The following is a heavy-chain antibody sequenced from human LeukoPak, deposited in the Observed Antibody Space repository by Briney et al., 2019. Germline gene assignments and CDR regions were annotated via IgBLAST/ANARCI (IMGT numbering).Heavy chain of an antibody. J-gene: IGHJ5*02. Sequence: GASVKVSCKASGGTFSSYAISWVRQAPGQGLEWMGGIIPIFGTANYAQKFQGRVTMTRDTSISTAYMELSRLRSDDTAVYYCASPARYCSGGSCENWFDPWGQGTLVTVSS. V-gene: IGHV1-69*05. CDR2: IIPIFGTA. D-gene: IGHD2-15*01. CDR1: GGTFSSYA. CDR3: ASPARYCSGGSCENWFDP.